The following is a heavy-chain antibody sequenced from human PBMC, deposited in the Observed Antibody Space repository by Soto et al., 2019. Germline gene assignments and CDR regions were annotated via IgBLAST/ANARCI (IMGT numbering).Heavy chain of an antibody. CDR3: ARDAPQAAAGSFDY. CDR1: GGTFSSYA. V-gene: IGHV1-69*05. CDR2: IIPIFGTA. Sequence: SVKVSCKASGGTFSSYAISWVRQAPGQGLEWMGGIIPIFGTASYAQKFQGRVTMTRDTSTSTVYMELSSLRSEDTAVYYCARDAPQAAAGSFDYWGQGTLVTVSS. D-gene: IGHD6-13*01. J-gene: IGHJ4*02.